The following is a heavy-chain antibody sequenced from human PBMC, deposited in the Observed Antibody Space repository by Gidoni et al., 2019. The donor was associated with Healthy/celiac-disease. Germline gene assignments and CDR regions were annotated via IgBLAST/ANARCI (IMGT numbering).Heavy chain of an antibody. J-gene: IGHJ4*02. V-gene: IGHV3-23*01. CDR3: AKEGGLWFGESDY. CDR2: ISGSGGST. D-gene: IGHD3-10*01. Sequence: EVQLLESGGGLVQPGGSLRLSCAASGFTFSSYAMSWVRQAPGQGLGWVSAISGSGGSTYYADSVKGRFTISRDNSKNTLYLQMNSLRAEDTAVYYCAKEGGLWFGESDYWGQGTLVTVSS. CDR1: GFTFSSYA.